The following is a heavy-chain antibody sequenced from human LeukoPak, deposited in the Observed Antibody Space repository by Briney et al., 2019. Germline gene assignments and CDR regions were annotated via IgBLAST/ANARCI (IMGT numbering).Heavy chain of an antibody. V-gene: IGHV1-69*04. CDR2: IIPILGIA. D-gene: IGHD3-22*01. CDR3: ARDLSYYDSSGYFDY. J-gene: IGHJ4*02. Sequence: ASVKVSCKASGGTFSSYAISWVRQAPGQGLEWMGRIIPILGIANYAQKFQGRVTITADKSTSTAYMELSSLRSEDTAVYYCARDLSYYDSSGYFDYWGQGTLVTVPS. CDR1: GGTFSSYA.